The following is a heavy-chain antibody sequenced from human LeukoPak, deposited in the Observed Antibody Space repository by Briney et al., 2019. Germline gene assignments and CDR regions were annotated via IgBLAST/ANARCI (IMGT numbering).Heavy chain of an antibody. Sequence: SETLSLTCAVYGGSFSGYYWSWIRQPPGKGLEWIGEINHSGSTNYNPSLKSRVTISVDTPKNQFSLKLSSVTAADTAVYYCARVYYYGSGRRFDPWGQGTLVTVSS. J-gene: IGHJ5*02. CDR1: GGSFSGYY. CDR2: INHSGST. D-gene: IGHD3-10*01. V-gene: IGHV4-34*01. CDR3: ARVYYYGSGRRFDP.